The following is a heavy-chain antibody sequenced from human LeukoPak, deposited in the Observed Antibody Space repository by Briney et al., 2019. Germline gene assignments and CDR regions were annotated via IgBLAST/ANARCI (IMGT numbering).Heavy chain of an antibody. V-gene: IGHV3-53*01. D-gene: IGHD5-18*01. CDR1: GFTVSSNY. CDR2: IYSGGST. J-gene: IGHJ4*02. Sequence: PGGSLRLSCAASGFTVSSNYMNWVRQAPGKGLEWVSVIYSGGSTNYADSVKGRFTISRDNSKNTLYLQMNSLRAEDTAVYYCTHGYTLDFWGQGTLVTVSS. CDR3: THGYTLDF.